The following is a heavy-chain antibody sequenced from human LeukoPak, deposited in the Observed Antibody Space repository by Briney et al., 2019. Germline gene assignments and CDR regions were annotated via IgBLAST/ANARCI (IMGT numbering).Heavy chain of an antibody. Sequence: PGGSLRLSCAASGFTISTYGMSWVRQAPGKGLEWVSSISGGTTYYADSVKGRFTISRDSSKNTVSLQMNSLRAEDTAVYYCAKSDYHSGNYWGQGTLVTVSS. J-gene: IGHJ4*02. D-gene: IGHD3-10*01. V-gene: IGHV3-23*01. CDR2: ISGGTT. CDR1: GFTISTYG. CDR3: AKSDYHSGNY.